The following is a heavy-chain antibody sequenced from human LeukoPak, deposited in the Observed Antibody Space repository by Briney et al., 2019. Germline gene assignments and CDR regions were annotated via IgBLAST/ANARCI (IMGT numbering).Heavy chain of an antibody. CDR2: IKNDGSET. V-gene: IGHV3-7*03. Sequence: GGSLRLSCAVSGFNFRDHWMDWVRQAPGKGLEWVGHIKNDGSETYYLDSLKGRFSISRDNTNNALYLQMNSLRVEGTAVYYCVKNDGWFHLAQWGQGTLVTVSS. CDR3: VKNDGWFHLAQ. CDR1: GFNFRDHW. J-gene: IGHJ4*02. D-gene: IGHD6-19*01.